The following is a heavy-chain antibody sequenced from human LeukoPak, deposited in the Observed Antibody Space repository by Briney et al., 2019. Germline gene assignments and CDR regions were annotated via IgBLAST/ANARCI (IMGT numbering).Heavy chain of an antibody. CDR1: GGSISSGGYS. CDR3: ARDNQGYSSSSDHYYYGMDV. J-gene: IGHJ6*02. V-gene: IGHV4-30-2*01. CDR2: IYHSGST. D-gene: IGHD6-6*01. Sequence: SQTLSLTCAVSGGSISSGGYSWSWIRQPPGKGLEWIGYIYHSGSTYYNPSLKSRVTISVDRSKNQFSLKLSSVTAADTAVYYCARDNQGYSSSSDHYYYGMDVWGQGTTVTVSS.